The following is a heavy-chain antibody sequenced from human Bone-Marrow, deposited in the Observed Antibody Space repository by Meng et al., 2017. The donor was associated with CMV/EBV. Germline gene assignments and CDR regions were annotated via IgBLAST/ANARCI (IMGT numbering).Heavy chain of an antibody. CDR3: TRLGNPAAAGFYYYYGMDV. Sequence: GESLKISCAASGFTFSGSAMHWVRQASGKGLEWVGRIRSKANSYATAYAASVKGGFTISRDDSKNTAYLQMNSLKTEDTAVYYCTRLGNPAAAGFYYYYGMDVWGQGTTVTVSS. CDR1: GFTFSGSA. D-gene: IGHD6-13*01. J-gene: IGHJ6*02. CDR2: IRSKANSYAT. V-gene: IGHV3-73*01.